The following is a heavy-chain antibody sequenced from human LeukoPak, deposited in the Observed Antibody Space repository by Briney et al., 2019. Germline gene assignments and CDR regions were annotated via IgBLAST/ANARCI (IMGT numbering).Heavy chain of an antibody. CDR1: GFTFNSYG. D-gene: IGHD6-6*01. CDR3: ARDKGTSYLSSFDY. V-gene: IGHV3-30*02. J-gene: IGHJ4*02. CDR2: IRYDGSNK. Sequence: PGGSLRLSCAASGFTFNSYGMHWVRQAPGKGLEWVAFIRYDGSNKYYADKGRFTISRDNSKNTLYLQMNSLRAADTAVYYCARDKGTSYLSSFDYWGQGTLVTVSS.